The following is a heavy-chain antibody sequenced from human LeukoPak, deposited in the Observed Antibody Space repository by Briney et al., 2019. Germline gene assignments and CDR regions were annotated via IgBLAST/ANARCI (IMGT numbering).Heavy chain of an antibody. CDR3: ARPNYYDSSGYDY. CDR1: GYSISSGYY. CDR2: IYHSGST. V-gene: IGHV4-38-2*01. D-gene: IGHD3-22*01. Sequence: PSETLSLTCAVSGYSISSGYYWGWIRQPPGKGLEWIGSIYHSGSTYCNPSLKSRVTISVDTSKNQFSLKLSSVTAADTAVYYCARPNYYDSSGYDYWGQGTLVTVSS. J-gene: IGHJ4*02.